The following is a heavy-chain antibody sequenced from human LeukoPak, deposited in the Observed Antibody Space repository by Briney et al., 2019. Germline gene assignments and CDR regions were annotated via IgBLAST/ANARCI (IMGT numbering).Heavy chain of an antibody. D-gene: IGHD5-12*01. Sequence: GGSLRLSCVASGFTFSSYWMHWVRQDPRKGLLWVSRINGDGRNINYADSVRGRFTISRDNAKNTLYLQMNTLRVEDTAVYYCAAKGNGYTGTYVFAHWGRGTLVTVSS. CDR1: GFTFSSYW. J-gene: IGHJ5*02. V-gene: IGHV3-74*01. CDR2: INGDGRNI. CDR3: AAKGNGYTGTYVFAH.